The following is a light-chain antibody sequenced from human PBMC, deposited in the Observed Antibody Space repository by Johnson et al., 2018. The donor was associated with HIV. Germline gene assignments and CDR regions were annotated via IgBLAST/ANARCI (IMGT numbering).Light chain of an antibody. Sequence: TQPPSVSAAAGQQVTISCSGSSSNIGNNYVAWYQQVPGQAPKLLLYDNNKPPSGIPDPFSVSKSGTSSTPRINGLQHGDEADYYCRTWDSNLRGGLYVCGSGTRVTVL. CDR3: RTWDSNLRGGLYV. CDR2: DNN. V-gene: IGLV1-51*01. CDR1: SSNIGNNY. J-gene: IGLJ1*01.